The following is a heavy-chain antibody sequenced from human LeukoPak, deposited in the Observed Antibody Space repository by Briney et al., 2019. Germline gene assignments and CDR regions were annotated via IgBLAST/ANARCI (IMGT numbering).Heavy chain of an antibody. Sequence: GGSLRLSCTVSGFTVSSDSMSWVRQAPGKGLEWVSFIYSGGSTHYSDSVKGRFTISRDNSKNTLYLQMNSLRAEDTAVYYCARDRPGIAVAGTGHYFDYWGQGTLVTVSS. V-gene: IGHV3-53*01. J-gene: IGHJ4*02. CDR3: ARDRPGIAVAGTGHYFDY. D-gene: IGHD6-19*01. CDR1: GFTVSSDS. CDR2: IYSGGST.